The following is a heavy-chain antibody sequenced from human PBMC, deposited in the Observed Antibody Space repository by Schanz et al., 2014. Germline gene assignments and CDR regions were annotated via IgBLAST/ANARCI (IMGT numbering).Heavy chain of an antibody. Sequence: EVQLLESGGGLVQPGGSLRLSCAASGFTFSAYYMDWVRQAPGKGLEWVGRTRNRANNYFTEYAASVKGRFTISRDDSKNSLYLQMSSLKSEDTALYYCAKGRFGELSAFDIWGQGTMVTVSS. CDR2: TRNRANNYFT. CDR1: GFTFSAYY. J-gene: IGHJ3*02. CDR3: AKGRFGELSAFDI. V-gene: IGHV3-72*01. D-gene: IGHD3-10*01.